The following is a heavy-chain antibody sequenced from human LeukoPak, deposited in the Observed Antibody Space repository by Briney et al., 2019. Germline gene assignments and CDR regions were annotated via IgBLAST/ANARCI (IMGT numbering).Heavy chain of an antibody. CDR3: ARVKEAAAFDY. D-gene: IGHD6-25*01. CDR1: GFTFSSYS. Sequence: PGGSLRLSCAASGFTFSSYSVNWVRQAPGKGLEWVSSISSDSSHMYYADSVKGRFTISRDNAKNSLYLQMNSLRAEETAVYYCARVKEAAAFDYWGQGALVTVSS. J-gene: IGHJ4*02. CDR2: ISSDSSHM. V-gene: IGHV3-21*01.